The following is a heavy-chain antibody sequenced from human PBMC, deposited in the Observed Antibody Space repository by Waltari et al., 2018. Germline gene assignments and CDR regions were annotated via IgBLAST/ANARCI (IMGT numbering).Heavy chain of an antibody. CDR2: LYYDGSNK. Sequence: QVQLVESGGGVVQPGASLRLSCAVAGFPFSGYDMHGLRQAPGKGLEWVALLYYDGSNKYSADSVKGRFTVSRDNSKDTLYLQMNSLRPEDTAMYYCAKDPRSRADSLAHFEYWGQGTLVTVSS. J-gene: IGHJ4*02. CDR1: GFPFSGYD. V-gene: IGHV3-30*18. CDR3: AKDPRSRADSLAHFEY. D-gene: IGHD2-15*01.